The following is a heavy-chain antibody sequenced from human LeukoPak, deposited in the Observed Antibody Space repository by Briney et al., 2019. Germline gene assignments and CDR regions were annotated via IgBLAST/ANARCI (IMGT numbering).Heavy chain of an antibody. V-gene: IGHV4-34*01. Sequence: SETLSLTCGVYGGSFSGYYCNWLRQPPGKGLEWIGEINRSGSTNYNPSLKSRLTISVDTSKNQFSLQLSSVTAADTAVYYCARGPLLVVGATPTYYYGMDVWGRGTTVTVSS. J-gene: IGHJ6*02. D-gene: IGHD2-15*01. CDR1: GGSFSGYY. CDR2: INRSGST. CDR3: ARGPLLVVGATPTYYYGMDV.